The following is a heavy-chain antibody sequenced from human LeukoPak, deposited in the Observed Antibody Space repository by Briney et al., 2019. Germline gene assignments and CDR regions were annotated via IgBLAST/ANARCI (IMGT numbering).Heavy chain of an antibody. V-gene: IGHV1-18*01. CDR3: ARDDNYGSGQPDD. CDR2: ISGYNGNT. CDR1: GYTFTSYG. D-gene: IGHD3-10*01. J-gene: IGHJ4*02. Sequence: ASMKVSCKASGYTFTSYGITWVRQAPGQGLEWMGWISGYNGNTNYAQKFQGRVTMATDTSTSTVYMELRSLRSDDTAVYYCARDDNYGSGQPDDWGQGTLVTVSS.